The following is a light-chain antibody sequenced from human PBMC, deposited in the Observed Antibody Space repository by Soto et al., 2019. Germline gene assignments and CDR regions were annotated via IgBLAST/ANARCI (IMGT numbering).Light chain of an antibody. J-gene: IGLJ1*01. CDR2: DVT. CDR1: SSDVGGYNF. Sequence: HSVLNQPASVSGAPGQSITISCTGTSSDVGGYNFVSWYQQHPDKAPKLMIYDVTNRPSGVSNRFSGSKSGNTASLTISGLQAEDEADYYCSSYTSISTYVFGTGTKVTVL. V-gene: IGLV2-14*01. CDR3: SSYTSISTYV.